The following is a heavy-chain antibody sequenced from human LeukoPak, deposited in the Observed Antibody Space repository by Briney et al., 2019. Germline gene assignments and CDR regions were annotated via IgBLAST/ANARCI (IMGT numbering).Heavy chain of an antibody. Sequence: GGSLRLSCAASGFTFSSYEMNWVRQAPGKGLEWVSYISSSGSTIYYADSVKGRFTISRDNAKNSLYLQMNSLRAEDTAVYYCARVDYYDSSVLPDYWGRGTLVTVSS. CDR2: ISSSGSTI. CDR1: GFTFSSYE. V-gene: IGHV3-48*03. D-gene: IGHD3-22*01. J-gene: IGHJ4*02. CDR3: ARVDYYDSSVLPDY.